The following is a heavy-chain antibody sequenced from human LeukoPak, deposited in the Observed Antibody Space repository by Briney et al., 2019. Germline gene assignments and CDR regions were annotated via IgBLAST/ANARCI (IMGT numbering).Heavy chain of an antibody. CDR3: AKDASPYYDFWSGYYTTYYFDN. D-gene: IGHD3-3*01. CDR2: ISGSGGST. CDR1: GFTFSSYA. J-gene: IGHJ4*02. V-gene: IGHV3-23*01. Sequence: PGGSLRLSCAASGFTFSSYAMSWVRQAPGKGLEWVSAISGSGGSTYYADSVKGRFTISRDNSKNTLYLQMNSLRAEDTAVYYCAKDASPYYDFWSGYYTTYYFDNWGQGTLVTVSS.